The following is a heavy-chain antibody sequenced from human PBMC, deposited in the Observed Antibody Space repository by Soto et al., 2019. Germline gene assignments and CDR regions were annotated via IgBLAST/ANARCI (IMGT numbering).Heavy chain of an antibody. Sequence: PSETLSLTCTVSGGSISSGGYYWSWIRQHPGKGLEWIGYIYYSGSTYYNPSLKSRVTISVDTSKNQFSLKLSSVTAADTAVYYCARGLRYFDWLPGACFDYWGQGTLVTVSS. J-gene: IGHJ4*02. CDR2: IYYSGST. CDR3: ARGLRYFDWLPGACFDY. D-gene: IGHD3-9*01. CDR1: GGSISSGGYY. V-gene: IGHV4-31*03.